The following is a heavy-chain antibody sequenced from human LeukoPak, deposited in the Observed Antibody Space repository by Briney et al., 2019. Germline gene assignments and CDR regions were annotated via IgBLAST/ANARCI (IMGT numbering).Heavy chain of an antibody. V-gene: IGHV1-69*04. CDR3: ARGGYCSSTSCYPNYYYYMDV. D-gene: IGHD2-2*01. CDR2: IIPILGIA. J-gene: IGHJ6*03. CDR1: GGTFSSYA. Sequence: EASVKVSCKASGGTFSSYAISWVRQAPGQGLEWMGRIIPILGIANYAQKFQGRVTITADKSTSTAYMELSSLRSDDTAVYYCARGGYCSSTSCYPNYYYYMDVWGKGTTVTVSS.